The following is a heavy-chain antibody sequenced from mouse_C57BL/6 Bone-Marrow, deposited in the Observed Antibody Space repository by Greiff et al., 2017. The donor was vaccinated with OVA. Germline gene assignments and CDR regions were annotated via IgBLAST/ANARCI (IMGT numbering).Heavy chain of an antibody. D-gene: IGHD2-3*01. CDR3: ARDPYDGHYGVWYFDV. V-gene: IGHV7-1*01. CDR2: SRNKANDYTT. CDR1: GFTFSDFY. Sequence: EVQGVESGGGLVQSGRSLRLSCATSGFTFSDFYMEWVRQAPGKGLEWIAASRNKANDYTTEYSASVKGRFIVSRDTSQSILYLQMNALRAEDTAIYYCARDPYDGHYGVWYFDVWGTGTTVTVSS. J-gene: IGHJ1*03.